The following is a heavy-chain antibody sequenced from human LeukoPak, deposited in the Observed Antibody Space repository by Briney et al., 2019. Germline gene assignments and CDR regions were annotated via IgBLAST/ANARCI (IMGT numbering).Heavy chain of an antibody. CDR2: ITMSSIYI. Sequence: PGGSLRLSCVASGFSFSSYNMNWVRQAPGKGLEWVSSITMSSIYIYYADSVKGRFTISRDNAKNSVFLQMNSLRAEDTAVYYCARVLRDYYFDYWGQGTLVTVSS. CDR1: GFSFSSYN. J-gene: IGHJ4*02. V-gene: IGHV3-21*01. D-gene: IGHD3-9*01. CDR3: ARVLRDYYFDY.